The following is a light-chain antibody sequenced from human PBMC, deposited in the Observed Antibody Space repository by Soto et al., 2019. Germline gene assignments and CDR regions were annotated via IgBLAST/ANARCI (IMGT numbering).Light chain of an antibody. V-gene: IGKV3-20*01. CDR3: KQYGSSPGT. CDR1: QSVSSSY. Sequence: EIVLTQSPGTLSLSPGPTATVSPRATQSVSSSYLAWYQQKPGQAPRLLIYGASSRATGIPDRFSGSGSGTDFTLTISRLEPEDFAVYYCKQYGSSPGTFGQGTKVDIK. CDR2: GAS. J-gene: IGKJ1*01.